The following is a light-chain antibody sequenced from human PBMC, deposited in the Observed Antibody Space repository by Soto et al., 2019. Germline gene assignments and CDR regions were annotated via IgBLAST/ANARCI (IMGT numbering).Light chain of an antibody. V-gene: IGLV2-14*01. CDR1: SSDVGGYNS. Sequence: QSALTQPASVSGSPGQSITISCTGTSSDVGGYNSVSWYQQHPGKAPKLMIYNVSNRPSVVSNRFSGSKSGNTASLTISGLQAEDEADYYCSSYTSSSTYVFGTGTKVTVL. CDR3: SSYTSSSTYV. J-gene: IGLJ1*01. CDR2: NVS.